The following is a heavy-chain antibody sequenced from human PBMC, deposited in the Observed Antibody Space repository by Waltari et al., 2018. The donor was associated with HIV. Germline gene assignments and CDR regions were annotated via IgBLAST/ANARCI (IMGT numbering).Heavy chain of an antibody. Sequence: QVQLQESGPGLVKPSQTLSLTCTVSGGSISSGSYYWSWIRQPAGKGLEWIGRIYTSGSTNHTPSLNSRVTISVDTSKNQFSLKLSSVTAADTAVYYCARGGGSTDSFDYWGQGTLVTVSS. V-gene: IGHV4-61*02. J-gene: IGHJ4*02. CDR2: IYTSGST. CDR3: ARGGGSTDSFDY. CDR1: GGSISSGSYY. D-gene: IGHD1-26*01.